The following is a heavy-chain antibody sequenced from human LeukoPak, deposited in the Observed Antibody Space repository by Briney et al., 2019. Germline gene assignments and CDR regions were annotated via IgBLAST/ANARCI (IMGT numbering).Heavy chain of an antibody. D-gene: IGHD4-17*01. V-gene: IGHV4-38-2*01. J-gene: IGHJ4*02. CDR2: IYHSGST. CDR3: ARRLRATGTTSDY. CDR1: GYSISSGYY. Sequence: SETLSLTCAVSGYSISSGYYWGWIRQPPGKGLEWIGIIYHSGSTYYNPSLKSQVTISVDTSKNQFSLKLSSVTAADTAVYYCARRLRATGTTSDYWGQGTLVTVSS.